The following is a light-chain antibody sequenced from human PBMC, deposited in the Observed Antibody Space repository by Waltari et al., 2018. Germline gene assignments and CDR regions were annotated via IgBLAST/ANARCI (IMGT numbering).Light chain of an antibody. CDR1: NIGRKS. Sequence: SFVVTQTPSVSVAPGQMAKIECGGENIGRKSVQWYQQKAGQAPVLVIYDDSDRHTGIPERFSGSNSRNTATLTISSVEAGDEADYYCQVWDDNSEQVIFGGGSKLTVL. CDR2: DDS. J-gene: IGLJ2*01. V-gene: IGLV3-21*02. CDR3: QVWDDNSEQVI.